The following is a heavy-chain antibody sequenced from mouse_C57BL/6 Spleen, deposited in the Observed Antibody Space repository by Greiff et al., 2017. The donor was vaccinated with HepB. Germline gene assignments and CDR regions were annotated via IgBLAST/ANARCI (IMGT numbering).Heavy chain of an antibody. V-gene: IGHV1-5*01. D-gene: IGHD1-1*01. CDR3: TFITTVVATDAMDY. CDR1: GYTFTSYW. Sequence: EVQLQQSGTVLARPGASVKMSCKTSGYTFTSYWMHWVKQRPGQGLEWIGAIYPGNSDTSYNQKFKGKAKLTAVTSASTAYMELSSLTNEDSAVYYCTFITTVVATDAMDYWGQGTSVTVSS. CDR2: IYPGNSDT. J-gene: IGHJ4*01.